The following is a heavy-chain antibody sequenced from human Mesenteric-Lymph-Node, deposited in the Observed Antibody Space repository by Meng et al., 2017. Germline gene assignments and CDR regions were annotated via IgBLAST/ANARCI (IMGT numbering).Heavy chain of an antibody. CDR3: AKDPIAVAGTGAFDI. V-gene: IGHV3-23*01. J-gene: IGHJ3*02. Sequence: GESLKISCAASGFIFSDYYMSWVRQAPGKGLEWVSAISGSGGSTYYADSVKGRFTISRDNSKNTLYLQMNSLRAEDTAVYYCAKDPIAVAGTGAFDIWGQGTMVTVSS. CDR2: ISGSGGST. D-gene: IGHD6-19*01. CDR1: GFIFSDYY.